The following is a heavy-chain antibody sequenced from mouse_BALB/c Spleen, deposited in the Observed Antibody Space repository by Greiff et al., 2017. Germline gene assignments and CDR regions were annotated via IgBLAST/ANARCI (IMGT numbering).Heavy chain of an antibody. V-gene: IGHV3-2*02. J-gene: IGHJ2*01. Sequence: EVQLQQSGPGLVKPSQSLSLTCTVTGYSITSDYAWNWIRQFPGNKLEWMGYISYSGSTSYNPSLKSRISITRDTSKNQFFLQLNSVTTEDTATYYCARGKGHYFDYWGQGTTLTVSS. CDR3: ARGKGHYFDY. D-gene: IGHD3-3*01. CDR1: GYSITSDYA. CDR2: ISYSGST.